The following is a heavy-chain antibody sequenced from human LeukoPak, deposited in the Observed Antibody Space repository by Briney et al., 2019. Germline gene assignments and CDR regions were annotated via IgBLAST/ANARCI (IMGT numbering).Heavy chain of an antibody. V-gene: IGHV3-33*01. J-gene: IGHJ6*03. Sequence: AGGSLGLSCAASGFTFRSYGMHWVRQAPGKGLEWVAVIWYDGSNKYYADSVKGRFTISRDNSKNTLYLQMNSLRAEDTAVYYCARPHGARSYYYYMDVWGKGTTVTVSS. CDR2: IWYDGSNK. D-gene: IGHD4/OR15-4a*01. CDR3: ARPHGARSYYYYMDV. CDR1: GFTFRSYG.